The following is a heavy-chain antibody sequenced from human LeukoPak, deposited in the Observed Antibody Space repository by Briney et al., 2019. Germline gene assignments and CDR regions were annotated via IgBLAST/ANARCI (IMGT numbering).Heavy chain of an antibody. CDR1: GYIFTSNY. V-gene: IGHV1-46*01. CDR2: VSPSGGST. D-gene: IGHD3-16*01. CDR3: ARDKGGNWFDP. J-gene: IGHJ5*02. Sequence: GASVKVSCKAFGYIFTSNYMHWVRQAPGQGPEWMGVVSPSGGSTTYAQKFQGRVTLTRDMSTSTDYLELSSLRSEDTAVYYCARDKGGNWFDPWGQGTLVTVSS.